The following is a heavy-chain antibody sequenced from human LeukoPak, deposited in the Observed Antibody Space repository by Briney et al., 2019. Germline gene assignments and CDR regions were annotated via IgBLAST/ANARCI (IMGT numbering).Heavy chain of an antibody. V-gene: IGHV1-46*01. J-gene: IGHJ4*02. CDR2: INPSGGST. D-gene: IGHD6-13*01. Sequence: ASVKVSCKVSGYTFTSYYMHWVRQAPGQGLEWMGIINPSGGSTSYAQKFQGRVTMTRDTSTSTVYMELSSLRSEDTAVYYCARAAGHLYFDYWGQGTLVTVSS. CDR3: ARAAGHLYFDY. CDR1: GYTFTSYY.